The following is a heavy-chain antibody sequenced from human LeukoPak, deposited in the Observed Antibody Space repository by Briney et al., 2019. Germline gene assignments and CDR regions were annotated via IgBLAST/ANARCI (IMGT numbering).Heavy chain of an antibody. CDR1: GFSFSGYW. J-gene: IGHJ2*01. CDR3: TRQSLMAATNWYFDL. CDR2: IKQDGSEE. Sequence: GGSLRLSCVASGFSFSGYWVSWVRQAPGKGLQWVANIKQDGSEEYYVDSVKGRFTISRDNAKNSLYLQMNSLKTEDTAVYYCTRQSLMAATNWYFDLWGRGTLVTVSS. V-gene: IGHV3-7*03. D-gene: IGHD5-24*01.